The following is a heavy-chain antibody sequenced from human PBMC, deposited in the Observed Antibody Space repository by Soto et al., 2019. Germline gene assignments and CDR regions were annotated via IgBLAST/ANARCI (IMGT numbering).Heavy chain of an antibody. D-gene: IGHD1-1*01. CDR1: GFTFASYA. CDR2: ISDSGHNT. Sequence: GGSLRLSCAASGFTFASYAMNWVRQVPGKGLEWVSSISDSGHNTYYTDSVRGRFTISRDNSKNSLFLQMNTLRAEDTAVYYCTTAGPYQLGVWGQGTTVTVSS. CDR3: TTAGPYQLGV. J-gene: IGHJ6*02. V-gene: IGHV3-23*01.